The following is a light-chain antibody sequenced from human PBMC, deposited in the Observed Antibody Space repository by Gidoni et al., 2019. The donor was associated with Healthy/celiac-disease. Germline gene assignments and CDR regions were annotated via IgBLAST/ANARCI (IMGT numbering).Light chain of an antibody. CDR3: QSYDSSNSWV. CDR1: SGSIASNY. J-gene: IGLJ3*02. Sequence: NFMLPQPHSVSESPGKTVTISCTRSSGSIASNYVQWYQQRPGSAPTTVIYEVNQRPLGVPDRFSGSIDSSSNSASLTISGLKTEDEADYYCQSYDSSNSWVFGGGTKLTVL. CDR2: EVN. V-gene: IGLV6-57*04.